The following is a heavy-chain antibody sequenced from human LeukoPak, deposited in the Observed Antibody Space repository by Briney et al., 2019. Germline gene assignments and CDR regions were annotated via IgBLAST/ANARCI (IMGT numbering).Heavy chain of an antibody. CDR2: INHSGI. CDR1: GGSFSGYY. J-gene: IGHJ4*02. Sequence: SETLSLTCAVYGGSFSGYYWNWIRQPPGKGLEWIGEINHSGIKYNPSLKSRVTISVDTSKNQFSLKLSSVTAADTAVYYCARRPMVRGVFRGWGQGTLVTVSS. D-gene: IGHD3-10*01. CDR3: ARRPMVRGVFRG. V-gene: IGHV4-34*01.